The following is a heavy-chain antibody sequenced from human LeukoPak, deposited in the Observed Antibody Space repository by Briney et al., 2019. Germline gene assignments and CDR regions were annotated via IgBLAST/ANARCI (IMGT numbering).Heavy chain of an antibody. V-gene: IGHV3-7*01. D-gene: IGHD1-26*01. J-gene: IGHJ4*02. CDR3: VRGSPVWES. CDR1: GFTFSNYW. Sequence: PGGSLRLSCVASGFTFSNYWMTWVRQAPGKALEWVGNIKPDGTEQGFVDSVKGRFSISRDNAKNSLYLQMNSLSAEDTAVYYCVRGSPVWESWGQGTLVTVSS. CDR2: IKPDGTEQ.